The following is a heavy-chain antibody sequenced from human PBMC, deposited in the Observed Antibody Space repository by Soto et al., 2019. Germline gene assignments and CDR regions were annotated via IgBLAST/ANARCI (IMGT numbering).Heavy chain of an antibody. CDR2: INHSGST. CDR3: ARGSHYYGSGV. CDR1: GGSFSGYY. Sequence: QVQLQQWGAGLLKPSETLSLTCAVYGGSFSGYYWSWIRQPPGKGLEWIGEINHSGSTNYNPSLKSRVTISVDTSKNQFSLKLSSVTAADTAVYYCARGSHYYGSGVWGQGTLVTVSS. D-gene: IGHD3-10*01. J-gene: IGHJ4*02. V-gene: IGHV4-34*01.